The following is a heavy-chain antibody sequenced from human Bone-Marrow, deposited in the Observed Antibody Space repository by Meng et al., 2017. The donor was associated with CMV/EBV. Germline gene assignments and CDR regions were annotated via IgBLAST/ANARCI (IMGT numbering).Heavy chain of an antibody. CDR2: IIPILGIA. D-gene: IGHD4-23*01. CDR3: ARMGFVGNSDWDDY. Sequence: SVKVSCKASGGTFSSYTISWVRQAPGQGLEWMGRIIPILGIANYAQKFQGRVTITADKSTSTAYMELSSLRSEDTAVYYCARMGFVGNSDWDDYWGQGTLVTVSS. J-gene: IGHJ4*02. CDR1: GGTFSSYT. V-gene: IGHV1-69*02.